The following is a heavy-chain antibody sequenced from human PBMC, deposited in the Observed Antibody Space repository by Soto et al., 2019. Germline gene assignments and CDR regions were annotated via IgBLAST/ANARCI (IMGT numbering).Heavy chain of an antibody. J-gene: IGHJ4*02. CDR3: ARDKDWGWHDY. V-gene: IGHV3-30-3*01. Sequence: QVQLVASGGGLVQPGESLRLSCEASGFTFISYSIHWVRQAPGKGLEWVATISHDGARTSYADSVNGRFTISRDNSKTTVYLEMNSLRVEDTAVYHCARDKDWGWHDYWGQGTLVTVSS. D-gene: IGHD2-8*02. CDR2: ISHDGART. CDR1: GFTFISYS.